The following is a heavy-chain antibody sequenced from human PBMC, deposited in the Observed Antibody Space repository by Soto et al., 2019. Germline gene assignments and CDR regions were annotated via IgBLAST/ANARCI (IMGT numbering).Heavy chain of an antibody. D-gene: IGHD3-22*01. CDR3: ASQTSTQPNYYDSSGSDY. J-gene: IGHJ4*02. V-gene: IGHV4-59*08. CDR2: IYYSGST. Sequence: SETLSLTCTVSGGSISSYYWSWIRQPPGKGLEWIGYIYYSGSTNYNPSLKSRVTISVDTSKNQFSLKLSSVTAADTAVYYCASQTSTQPNYYDSSGSDYWGQGTLVTVSS. CDR1: GGSISSYY.